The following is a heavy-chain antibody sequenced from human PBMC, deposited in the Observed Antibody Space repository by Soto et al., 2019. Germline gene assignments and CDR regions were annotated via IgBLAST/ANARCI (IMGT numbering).Heavy chain of an antibody. Sequence: ASVKVSCKASGGTFSSYAISWVRQAPGQGLEWMGGIIPIFGTANYAQKFQGRVTITADKSTSTAYTELSSLRSEDTAVYYCATHDSSGYRTGAYFDYWGQGTLVTVSS. CDR2: IIPIFGTA. D-gene: IGHD3-22*01. CDR1: GGTFSSYA. CDR3: ATHDSSGYRTGAYFDY. J-gene: IGHJ4*02. V-gene: IGHV1-69*06.